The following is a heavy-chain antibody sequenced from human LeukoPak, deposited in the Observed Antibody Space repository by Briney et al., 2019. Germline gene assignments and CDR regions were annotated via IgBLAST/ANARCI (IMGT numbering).Heavy chain of an antibody. Sequence: ASVKVSCKASGYPFTTYYVHWVRQAPGQGLEWMGWINPNSGYTNYAQKFQGRVTMTMDTSISTAYMELSTLRSDDTAVYSCARGPDTSGYYPFDFWGQGTLVTVSS. CDR1: GYPFTTYY. D-gene: IGHD3-22*01. V-gene: IGHV1-2*02. CDR3: ARGPDTSGYYPFDF. CDR2: INPNSGYT. J-gene: IGHJ4*02.